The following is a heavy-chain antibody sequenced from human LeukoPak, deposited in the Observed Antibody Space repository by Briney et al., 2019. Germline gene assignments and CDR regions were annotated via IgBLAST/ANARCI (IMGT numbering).Heavy chain of an antibody. CDR1: GYSISSGHY. Sequence: SETLSLTCAVSGYSISSGHYWGWIRQPPGRGLEWIGSIYHSGSTYYNPSLKSRVTISVDTSKNQFSLKLSSVTAADTAVYYCAREGTHNDYYDSSGYYYARDYWGQGTLVTVSS. D-gene: IGHD3-22*01. V-gene: IGHV4-38-2*02. CDR2: IYHSGST. CDR3: AREGTHNDYYDSSGYYYARDY. J-gene: IGHJ4*02.